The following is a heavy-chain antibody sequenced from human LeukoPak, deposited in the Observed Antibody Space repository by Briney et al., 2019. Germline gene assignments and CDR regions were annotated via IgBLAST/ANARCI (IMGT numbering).Heavy chain of an antibody. Sequence: PGGSLRLSCAASGFTFSSYEMNWVRQAPGKGLEWVTYISSSGSTIYYADSVKGRFTISRDNDKNSLYLQMNSLRAEDTAVYYCAREGIAAAGKGGFDYWGQGTLVTVSS. V-gene: IGHV3-48*03. CDR1: GFTFSSYE. D-gene: IGHD6-13*01. J-gene: IGHJ4*02. CDR2: ISSSGSTI. CDR3: AREGIAAAGKGGFDY.